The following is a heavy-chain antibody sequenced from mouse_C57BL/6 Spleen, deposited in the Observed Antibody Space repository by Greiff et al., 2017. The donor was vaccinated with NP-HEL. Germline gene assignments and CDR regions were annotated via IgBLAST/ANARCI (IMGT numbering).Heavy chain of an antibody. CDR2: IDPNSGGT. V-gene: IGHV1-72*01. D-gene: IGHD1-1*01. Sequence: QVQLQQPGAELVKPGSSFKLSSKASGYTFTSYWMHWVKQRPGRGLEWIGRIDPNSGGTKPNEKFKSKATLTVDKPSSTAYMQLSSLTSEDSAVYYCARGVGEYYYGTHYFDYWGQGTTLTVSS. J-gene: IGHJ2*01. CDR1: GYTFTSYW. CDR3: ARGVGEYYYGTHYFDY.